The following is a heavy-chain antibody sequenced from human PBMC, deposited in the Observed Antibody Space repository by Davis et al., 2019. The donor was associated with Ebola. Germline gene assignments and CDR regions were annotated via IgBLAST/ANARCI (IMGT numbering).Heavy chain of an antibody. Sequence: GESLKISCAASGFTFSSYAMHWVRQAPGKGLEWVAVISYDGSNKYYADSVKGRFTISRDNSKSTLFLQMNSLRPDDTAVYYCAKEGGSWGQGTLVTVSS. V-gene: IGHV3-30-3*01. J-gene: IGHJ5*02. CDR2: ISYDGSNK. CDR3: AKEGGS. D-gene: IGHD5-12*01. CDR1: GFTFSSYA.